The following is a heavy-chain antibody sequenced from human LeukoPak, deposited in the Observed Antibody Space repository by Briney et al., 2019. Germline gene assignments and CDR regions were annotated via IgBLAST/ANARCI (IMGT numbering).Heavy chain of an antibody. J-gene: IGHJ3*01. V-gene: IGHV1-18*01. CDR1: GYTFTSYG. Sequence: ASVKVSCKTSGYTFTSYGISWVRQARGQGLEWMGWISGYTGNTNYAQKFQGRITMTTDTSTSTVFMELRSLTTDDTAIYYCARPRVAGSLDFWGQGTVVSVSS. D-gene: IGHD2-15*01. CDR3: ARPRVAGSLDF. CDR2: ISGYTGNT.